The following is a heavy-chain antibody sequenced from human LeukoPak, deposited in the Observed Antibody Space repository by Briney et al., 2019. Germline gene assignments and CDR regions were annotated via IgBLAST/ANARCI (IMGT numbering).Heavy chain of an antibody. V-gene: IGHV1-24*01. CDR3: ARGGHSSSWHNWFDP. J-gene: IGHJ5*02. CDR2: FDPEDGET. D-gene: IGHD6-13*01. CDR1: GYTLTELS. Sequence: ASVKVSCKVSGYTLTELSMHWVRQAPGKGLEWMGGFDPEDGETIYAQKFQGRVTMTEDTSTDTAYMELSSLRSEDTAVYYCARGGHSSSWHNWFDPWGQGTLVTVSS.